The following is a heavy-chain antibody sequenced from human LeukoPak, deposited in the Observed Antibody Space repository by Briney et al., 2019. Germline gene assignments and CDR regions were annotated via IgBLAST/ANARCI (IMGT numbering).Heavy chain of an antibody. Sequence: SQTLSLTCTVSGGSISSGGYYWSWIRQHPGTGLEWIGYIYYSGSTYYNPSLKSRVTISVDTSKNQFSLKLSSVTAADTAVYYCARTGIAAAGTPNWFDPWGQGTLVTVSS. J-gene: IGHJ5*02. CDR2: IYYSGST. D-gene: IGHD6-13*01. CDR1: GGSISSGGYY. V-gene: IGHV4-31*03. CDR3: ARTGIAAAGTPNWFDP.